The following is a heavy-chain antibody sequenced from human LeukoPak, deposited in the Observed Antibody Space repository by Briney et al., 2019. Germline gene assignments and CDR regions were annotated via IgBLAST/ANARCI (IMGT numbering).Heavy chain of an antibody. Sequence: SQTLSLTCTVSGGSISSGDYYWRWIRQPPGKGLEWIGYIYYSGSTYYNPSLKSRVTISVDTSKNQFSLKLSSVTAADTAVYYCARGTGRGGILYWGQGTLVTVSS. CDR2: IYYSGST. V-gene: IGHV4-30-4*01. J-gene: IGHJ4*02. CDR1: GGSISSGDYY. CDR3: ARGTGRGGILY. D-gene: IGHD3-16*01.